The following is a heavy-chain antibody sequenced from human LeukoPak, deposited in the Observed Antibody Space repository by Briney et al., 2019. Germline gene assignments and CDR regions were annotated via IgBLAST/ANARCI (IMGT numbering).Heavy chain of an antibody. CDR1: GFTFSSYW. J-gene: IGHJ6*03. D-gene: IGHD4-17*01. Sequence: PGGSLRLSCAASGFTFSSYWMHWVRQAPGKGLVWVSRINSDGSSTSYADSVKGRFTISRDNAKNSLYLQMNSLRAEDTALYYCARDPGDYGDYNYYYYMDVWGKGTTVTVSS. CDR3: ARDPGDYGDYNYYYYMDV. CDR2: INSDGSST. V-gene: IGHV3-74*01.